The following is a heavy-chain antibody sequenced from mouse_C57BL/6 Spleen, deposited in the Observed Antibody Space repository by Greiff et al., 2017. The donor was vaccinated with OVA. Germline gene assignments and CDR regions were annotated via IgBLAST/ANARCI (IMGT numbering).Heavy chain of an antibody. CDR1: GFSLTSYG. CDR2: IWRGGST. CDR3: AKIPDYDGYYAMDY. V-gene: IGHV2-5*01. Sequence: VQVVESGPGLVQPSQSLSITCTVSGFSLTSYGVHWVRQSPGKGLEWLGVIWRGGSTDYNAAFMSRLSITKDNSKSQVFFKMNSLQADDTAIYYCAKIPDYDGYYAMDYWGQGTSVTVSS. J-gene: IGHJ4*01. D-gene: IGHD2-4*01.